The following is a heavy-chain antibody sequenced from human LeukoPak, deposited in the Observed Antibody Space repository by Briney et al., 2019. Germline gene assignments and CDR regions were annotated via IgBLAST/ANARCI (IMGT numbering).Heavy chain of an antibody. CDR1: GFTFADYG. V-gene: IGHV3-20*04. D-gene: IGHD6-13*01. J-gene: IGHJ4*02. CDR3: ARDLSSNWSNLGY. CDR2: INWSGDNT. Sequence: GGSLRLSCEDSGFTFADYGLSWVRPAPGKGPQWVAGINWSGDNTFYADSVKGRFTISRDNTKKTLYLQMDNLRGDDTATYYCARDLSSNWSNLGYWGQGTLVTVSS.